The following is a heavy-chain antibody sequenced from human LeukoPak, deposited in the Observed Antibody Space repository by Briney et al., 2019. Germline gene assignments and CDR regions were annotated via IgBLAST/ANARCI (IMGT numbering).Heavy chain of an antibody. V-gene: IGHV3-21*01. D-gene: IGHD3-9*01. CDR1: GFTFSSYS. CDR2: ISSSSSYI. CDR3: ARGVRDFDWLFDY. J-gene: IGHJ4*02. Sequence: GGSLRLSCAASGFTFSSYSMNWVRQAPGKGLEWVSSISSSSSYIYYADSVKGRFTISRDNAKHSLYLQMNSLRAEDTAVYYCARGVRDFDWLFDYWGQGTLVTVSS.